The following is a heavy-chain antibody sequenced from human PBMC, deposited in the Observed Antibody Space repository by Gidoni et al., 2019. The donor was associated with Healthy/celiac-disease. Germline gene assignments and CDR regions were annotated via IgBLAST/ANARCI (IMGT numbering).Heavy chain of an antibody. CDR2: INAGNGNT. V-gene: IGHV1-3*01. CDR1: GYTFPSYA. Sequence: QVQLVQSGAEVKKPGASVKVSCKASGYTFPSYAMHWVRQAPGQRLEWMGWINAGNGNTKYSQKFQGRVTITRDTSASTAYMELSSLRSEDTAVYYCAREEFMITFGGVMPAGFDPWGQGTLVTVSS. CDR3: AREEFMITFGGVMPAGFDP. J-gene: IGHJ5*02. D-gene: IGHD3-16*01.